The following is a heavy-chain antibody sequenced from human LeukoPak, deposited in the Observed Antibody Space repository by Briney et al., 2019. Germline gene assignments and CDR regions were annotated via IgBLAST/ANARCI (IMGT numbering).Heavy chain of an antibody. J-gene: IGHJ6*02. CDR2: ISAYNGNT. V-gene: IGHV1-18*01. Sequence: ASVKVSCKASGYTFTSYGISWVRQAPGQGLEWMGWISAYNGNTNYAQKLQGRVTMTTDTSTSTVYMELRSLRSDDTAVYYCARGYIVVVPAANDYYYYGMDVWGQGTTVTVSS. CDR1: GYTFTSYG. CDR3: ARGYIVVVPAANDYYYYGMDV. D-gene: IGHD2-2*01.